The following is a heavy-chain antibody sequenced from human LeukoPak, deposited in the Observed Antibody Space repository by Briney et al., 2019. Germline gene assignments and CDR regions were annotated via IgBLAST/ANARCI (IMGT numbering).Heavy chain of an antibody. Sequence: SETLSLTCTVSSASISSSTYYWGWVRQPPGKGLEWIGSISYTGSTYDNPSLKSRVTISVDTSKNQFSLKLSSVTAADTAVYYCARRGDSSGYYYFDYWGQGTLVTVSS. CDR2: ISYTGST. J-gene: IGHJ4*02. CDR1: SASISSSTYY. V-gene: IGHV4-39*01. D-gene: IGHD3-22*01. CDR3: ARRGDSSGYYYFDY.